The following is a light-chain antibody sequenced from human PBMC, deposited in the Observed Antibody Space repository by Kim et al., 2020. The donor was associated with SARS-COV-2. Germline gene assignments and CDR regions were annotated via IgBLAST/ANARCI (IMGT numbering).Light chain of an antibody. J-gene: IGLJ2*01. V-gene: IGLV6-57*02. Sequence: PGKTVSISCTGSSGSIASNYVQWYQRRPGSAPTTVIYEDNQRPSGVPDRFSGSIDSSSNSASLTISGLKTEDEADYYCQSYDSSTLGGGTQLTVL. CDR3: QSYDSST. CDR1: SGSIASNY. CDR2: EDN.